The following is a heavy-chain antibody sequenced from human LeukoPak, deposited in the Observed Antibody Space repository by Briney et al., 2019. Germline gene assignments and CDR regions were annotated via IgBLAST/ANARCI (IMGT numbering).Heavy chain of an antibody. D-gene: IGHD3-22*01. V-gene: IGHV3-23*01. Sequence: GGSLRLSCAASGFTFSSYAMSWVRQAPGRGLEWVSAFSGSGGSTYYADSVKGRFTISRDNSKNTLYRQMNSLRAEDTAVYYCAKSGARITMVVVPYFDYWGQGTLVTVSS. CDR2: FSGSGGST. CDR3: AKSGARITMVVVPYFDY. J-gene: IGHJ4*02. CDR1: GFTFSSYA.